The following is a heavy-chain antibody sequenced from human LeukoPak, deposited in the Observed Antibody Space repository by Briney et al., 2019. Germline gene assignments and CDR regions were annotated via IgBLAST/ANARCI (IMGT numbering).Heavy chain of an antibody. CDR2: IYTSGST. J-gene: IGHJ6*03. V-gene: IGHV4-4*07. CDR3: ARLSKVRAYYYYYMDV. CDR1: GGSISSYY. D-gene: IGHD3-10*01. Sequence: PSETLSLTCTVSGGSISSYYWSWIRQPAGKGLEWIGRIYTSGSTNYNPSLKSRVTISVDTSKNQFSLKLSSVTAADTAVYYCARLSKVRAYYYYYMDVWGKGTTVTVSS.